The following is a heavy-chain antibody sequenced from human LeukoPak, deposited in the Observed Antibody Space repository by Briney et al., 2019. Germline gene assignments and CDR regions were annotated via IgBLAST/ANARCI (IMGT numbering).Heavy chain of an antibody. J-gene: IGHJ6*03. Sequence: AGTLRLSCAASGFTVSSNYMSWVRQPPGKGLEWVSDIYDGGSTNYNASVKGRVTISRDNFKHTLFLQMNSLRAEDSAVYYCARGPGYTSGWYYFDYCGWGKVATVT. V-gene: IGHV3-53*01. CDR2: IYDGGST. D-gene: IGHD6-13*01. CDR3: ARGPGYTSGWYYFDYCG. CDR1: GFTVSSNY.